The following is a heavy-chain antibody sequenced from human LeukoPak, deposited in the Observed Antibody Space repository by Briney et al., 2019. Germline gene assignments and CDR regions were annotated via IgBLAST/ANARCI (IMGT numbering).Heavy chain of an antibody. CDR1: GGTFTNYG. CDR2: IIPIFDSA. Sequence: ASVKVSCKASGGTFTNYGFNWVRQAPGQGLEWMGRIIPIFDSAHYAQRFQGRITITTDESSTTVYMTLSSLTSDDTAVYYCASQDASIYSESSTSPTYSDWGQGTLVTVSS. CDR3: ASQDASIYSESSTSPTYSD. J-gene: IGHJ4*02. V-gene: IGHV1-69*05. D-gene: IGHD3-22*01.